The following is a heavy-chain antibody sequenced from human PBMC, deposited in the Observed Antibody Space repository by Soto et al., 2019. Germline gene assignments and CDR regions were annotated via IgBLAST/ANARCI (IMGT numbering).Heavy chain of an antibody. J-gene: IGHJ4*02. D-gene: IGHD2-21*01. CDR2: IYYSGST. CDR3: ANSYGPRYFDY. CDR1: GGSISSYY. Sequence: SETLSLTCTVSGGSISSYYWSWIRQPPGKGLEWIGYIYYSGSTNYNPSLKSRVTISVDTSKNQFSLKLSSVTAADTAVYYCANSYGPRYFDYWGQGTLVTVSS. V-gene: IGHV4-59*08.